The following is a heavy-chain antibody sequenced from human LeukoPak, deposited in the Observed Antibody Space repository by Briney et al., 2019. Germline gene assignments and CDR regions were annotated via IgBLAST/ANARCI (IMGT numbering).Heavy chain of an antibody. CDR3: ATAQGYCSGGSRYNWFDP. D-gene: IGHD2-15*01. V-gene: IGHV1-24*01. CDR2: FDPEDGET. CDR1: GYTLTELS. Sequence: VSVKVSCKVSGYTLTELSMHWVRQAPGKGLEWMGGFDPEDGETIYAQKFQGRVTMTEDTSTDTAYMELSSLRSEDTAVYYCATAQGYCSGGSRYNWFDPWGQGTLVTVSS. J-gene: IGHJ5*02.